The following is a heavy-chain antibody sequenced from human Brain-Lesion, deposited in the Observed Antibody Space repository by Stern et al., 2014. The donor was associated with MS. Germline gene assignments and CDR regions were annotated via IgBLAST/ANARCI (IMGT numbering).Heavy chain of an antibody. D-gene: IGHD1-14*01. CDR1: GFTFDDYD. V-gene: IGHV3-9*01. CDR2: ISWNSGTI. CDR3: ARDITGSSAYFAY. J-gene: IGHJ4*02. Sequence: EVQLVESGGDLVQPGRSLRLSCAAFGFTFDDYDMHWVRQGPGKGLEWVAGISWNSGTIGYADSVKGRFTTSRDNAYSSLYLQMNSLRPEDTALYYCARDITGSSAYFAYWGQGTLVTVSS.